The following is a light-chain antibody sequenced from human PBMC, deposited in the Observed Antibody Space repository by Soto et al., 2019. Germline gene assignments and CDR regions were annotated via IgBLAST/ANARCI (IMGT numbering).Light chain of an antibody. J-gene: IGLJ1*01. CDR2: SNN. CDR1: SSNIGSNT. V-gene: IGLV1-44*01. Sequence: QSVLTQPPSASGTPGQRVTISCSGSSSNIGSNTVNWYQQLPGTAPKLLIYSNNQRPSGVPDRFSGSKSGTSASLAISGLQSEDEADYYCCSYAGSYTLYVIGTGTKLTVL. CDR3: CSYAGSYTLYV.